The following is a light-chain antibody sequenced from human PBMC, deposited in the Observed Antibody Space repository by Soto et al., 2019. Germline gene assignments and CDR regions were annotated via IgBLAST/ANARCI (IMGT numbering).Light chain of an antibody. Sequence: NFMLTQPHSVSASPGKTGTISCTRSSGSIASNYVQWYQQRPGSAPTTVMYEDKQRPSGVPDRFSGSIDSSSNSASLTISGLKAEDEADYHCQSYDSSVVFGGGTQLTVL. CDR3: QSYDSSVV. CDR2: EDK. V-gene: IGLV6-57*04. CDR1: SGSIASNY. J-gene: IGLJ2*01.